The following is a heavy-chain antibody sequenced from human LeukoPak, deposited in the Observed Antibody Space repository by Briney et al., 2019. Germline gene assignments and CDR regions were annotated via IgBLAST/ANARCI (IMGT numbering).Heavy chain of an antibody. Sequence: SVNVSCKASGGTFSSYAISGVRQAPGQGLEWMGRIIPIFGTANYAQKVQGRVTITTDESTSTAYMELSSLRSEDTAVYYCASNYDFWSGSYYFDYWGKGTLVTVSS. V-gene: IGHV1-69*05. CDR3: ASNYDFWSGSYYFDY. J-gene: IGHJ4*02. CDR2: IIPIFGTA. CDR1: GGTFSSYA. D-gene: IGHD3-3*01.